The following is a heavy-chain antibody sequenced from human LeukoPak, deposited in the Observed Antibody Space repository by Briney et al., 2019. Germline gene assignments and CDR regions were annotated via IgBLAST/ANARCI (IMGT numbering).Heavy chain of an antibody. J-gene: IGHJ6*02. CDR3: ARVFYGQWPNYYYYGMDV. CDR2: IIPIFGTA. CDR1: GGTFISYA. D-gene: IGHD6-19*01. V-gene: IGHV1-69*13. Sequence: GASVKVSCKASGGTFISYAISWVRQAPGQGLEWMGGIIPIFGTANYAQKFQGRVTITADESTSTAYMELSSLRSDDTAVYYCARVFYGQWPNYYYYGMDVWGQGTTVTVPS.